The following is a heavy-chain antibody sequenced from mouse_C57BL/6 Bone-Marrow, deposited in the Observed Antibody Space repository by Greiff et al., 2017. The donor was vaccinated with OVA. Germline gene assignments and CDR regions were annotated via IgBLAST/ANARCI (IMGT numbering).Heavy chain of an antibody. Sequence: QVQLQQSGAELVKPGASVKLSCKASGYTFTSYWMHWVKQRPGQGLEWIGMIHPNSGSTNYNEKFKSKATLTVDKSSSTAYMQLSSLTSEDSAVYYCARRGYGSLYYFDYWGQGTTLTVSS. CDR1: GYTFTSYW. J-gene: IGHJ2*01. V-gene: IGHV1-64*01. D-gene: IGHD1-1*01. CDR3: ARRGYGSLYYFDY. CDR2: IHPNSGST.